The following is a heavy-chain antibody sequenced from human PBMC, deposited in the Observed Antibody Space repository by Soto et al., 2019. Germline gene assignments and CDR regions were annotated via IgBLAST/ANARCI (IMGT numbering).Heavy chain of an antibody. Sequence: GGSLRLSCAASGFTFSSYGMHWVRQAPGKGLEWVAVISYDGSNKYYADSVKGRFTISRDNSKNTLYLQMNSLRAEDTAVYYCAKDQIAARPSPRYYYGMDVWGQGTTVTVSS. CDR2: ISYDGSNK. CDR1: GFTFSSYG. V-gene: IGHV3-30*18. D-gene: IGHD6-6*01. CDR3: AKDQIAARPSPRYYYGMDV. J-gene: IGHJ6*02.